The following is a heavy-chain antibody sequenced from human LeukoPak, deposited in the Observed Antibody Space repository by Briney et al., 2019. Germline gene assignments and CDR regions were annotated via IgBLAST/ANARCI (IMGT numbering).Heavy chain of an antibody. CDR3: ARGVAAAGPYNWFDP. CDR1: GYTFTSYA. J-gene: IGHJ5*02. Sequence: WASVKVSCKASGYTFTSYAMNWVRQAPGQGLEWMGWINTNTGNPTYAQGFTGRFVFSLDTSVSTAYLQISSLKAEDTAVYYCARGVAAAGPYNWFDPWGQGTLVTVSS. D-gene: IGHD6-13*01. V-gene: IGHV7-4-1*02. CDR2: INTNTGNP.